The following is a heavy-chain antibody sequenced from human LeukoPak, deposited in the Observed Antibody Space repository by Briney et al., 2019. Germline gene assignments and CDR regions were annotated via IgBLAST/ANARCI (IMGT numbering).Heavy chain of an antibody. J-gene: IGHJ4*02. V-gene: IGHV3-15*01. D-gene: IGHD5-18*01. CDR1: GFTFSNAW. CDR3: TTAGIQLWLRDDH. Sequence: GGSLRLSCAASGFTFSNAWMSWVRQAPGKGLEWVGRIKSKTDGGTTDYAAPVKGRFTISRDDSKNTLYLQMNSLKTEDTAVYYCTTAGIQLWLRDDHWGQGTLVTVSS. CDR2: IKSKTDGGTT.